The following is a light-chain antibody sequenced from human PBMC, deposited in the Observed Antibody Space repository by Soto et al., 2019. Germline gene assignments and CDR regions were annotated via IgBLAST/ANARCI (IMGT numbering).Light chain of an antibody. CDR2: GAS. CDR1: QSVSNSY. Sequence: VLTQSPGTLSLSPGERATLSCRASQSVSNSYLTWYRHKPGQAPRLLIYGASNRATGIPDRFSGSGSGTDFTLTISRLEPEDFAVYYCQQYASSPWTFGQGTNVDI. J-gene: IGKJ1*01. CDR3: QQYASSPWT. V-gene: IGKV3-20*01.